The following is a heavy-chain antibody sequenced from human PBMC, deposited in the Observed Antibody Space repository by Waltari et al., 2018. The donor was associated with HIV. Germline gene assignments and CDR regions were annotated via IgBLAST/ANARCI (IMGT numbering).Heavy chain of an antibody. V-gene: IGHV3-48*01. J-gene: IGHJ3*02. CDR3: ARDRMGPYSSNPPVFDAFDI. CDR2: ISSSSITI. D-gene: IGHD6-13*01. Sequence: EVQLVESGGGLVQPGGSLRLSCAASGFTFSSYSMNWVRQAPGKGLEWVSYISSSSITIYYADSVKGRFTISRDNAKNSLYLQMNSLRAEDTAVYYCARDRMGPYSSNPPVFDAFDIWGQGTMVTVSS. CDR1: GFTFSSYS.